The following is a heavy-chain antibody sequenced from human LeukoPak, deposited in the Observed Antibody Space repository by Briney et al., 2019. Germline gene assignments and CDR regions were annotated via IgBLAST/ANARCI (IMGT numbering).Heavy chain of an antibody. J-gene: IGHJ5*02. CDR2: IYYSGST. V-gene: IGHV4-30-4*01. CDR1: GGSISSGDYY. Sequence: PSETLSLTCTVSGGSISSGDYYWSWIRQPPGTGLEWIGYIYYSGSTYYNPSLKSRVTISVDTSKNQFSLKLSSVTAADTAVYYCARVGTMVRGVRSWFDPWGQGTLVTVSS. CDR3: ARVGTMVRGVRSWFDP. D-gene: IGHD3-10*01.